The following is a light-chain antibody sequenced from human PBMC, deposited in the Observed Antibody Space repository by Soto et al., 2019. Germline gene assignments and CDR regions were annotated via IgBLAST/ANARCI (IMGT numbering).Light chain of an antibody. Sequence: DIQMTQSPSSLSASVGDRVTITCRASQSISSYLNWYQQKPGKAPKLLIYAASSLQSGVPSRFSGSGSGTDFTLTISSLQPEDFATYYCQQSYSTPQPSAFGQGTKVDIK. CDR1: QSISSY. CDR3: QQSYSTPQPSA. CDR2: AAS. V-gene: IGKV1-39*01. J-gene: IGKJ1*01.